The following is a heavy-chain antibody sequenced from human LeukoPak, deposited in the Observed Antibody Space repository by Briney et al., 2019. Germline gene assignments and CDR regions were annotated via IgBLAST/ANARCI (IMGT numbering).Heavy chain of an antibody. CDR1: GGSFSGYH. CDR3: ARGSHLLDSSGYYLGFDY. Sequence: SETLSLTCAVYGGSFSGYHWSWIRQPPGKGLEWIGEINHSGSTNYNPSLKSRVTISVDTSKNQFSPKLSSVTAADTAVYYCARGSHLLDSSGYYLGFDYWGQGTLVTVSS. CDR2: INHSGST. D-gene: IGHD3-22*01. V-gene: IGHV4-34*01. J-gene: IGHJ4*02.